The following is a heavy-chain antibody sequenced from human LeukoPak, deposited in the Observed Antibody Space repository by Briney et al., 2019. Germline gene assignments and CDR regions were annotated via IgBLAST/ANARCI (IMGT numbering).Heavy chain of an antibody. CDR1: GGSFSGYY. CDR2: INHSGST. D-gene: IGHD3-9*01. CDR3: ARTYYDISIVYYYYYYMDV. Sequence: KTSETLSLTCAVYGGSFSGYYWSWIRQPPGKGLEWIGEINHSGSTNYNPSPKSRVTISVDTSKNQFSLKLSSVTAADTAVYYCARTYYDISIVYYYYYYMDVWGKGTTVTISS. V-gene: IGHV4-34*01. J-gene: IGHJ6*03.